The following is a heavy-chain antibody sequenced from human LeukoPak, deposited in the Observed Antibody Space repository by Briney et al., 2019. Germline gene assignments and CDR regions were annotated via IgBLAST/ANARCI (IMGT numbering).Heavy chain of an antibody. CDR2: INHSGST. CDR3: ASRGYGDYKDY. Sequence: SETLSLTCAVYGGSFSGYYWSWIRQPPGKGLEWIGEINHSGSTNYNPSLKSRVTISVDTSKNQFSLKLSSVTAAGTAVYYCASRGYGDYKDYWGQGTLVTVSS. J-gene: IGHJ4*02. D-gene: IGHD4-17*01. V-gene: IGHV4-34*01. CDR1: GGSFSGYY.